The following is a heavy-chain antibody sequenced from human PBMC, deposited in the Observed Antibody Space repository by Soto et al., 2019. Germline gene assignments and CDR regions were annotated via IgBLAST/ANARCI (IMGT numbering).Heavy chain of an antibody. V-gene: IGHV3-30*18. CDR1: GFTFSSYG. J-gene: IGHJ4*02. CDR3: AKGKGGPLYESFAVLDY. CDR2: ISYDGSNK. Sequence: QVQLVESGGGVVQPGRSLRLSCAASGFTFSSYGMHWVRQAPGKGLEWVAVISYDGSNKYYADSVKGRFTISRDNSKNTLYLKMNSLRAEDTAVYYCAKGKGGPLYESFAVLDYWGQGTLVTVSS. D-gene: IGHD3-16*01.